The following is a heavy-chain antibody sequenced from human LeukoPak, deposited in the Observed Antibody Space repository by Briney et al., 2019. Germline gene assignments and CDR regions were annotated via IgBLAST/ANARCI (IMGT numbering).Heavy chain of an antibody. CDR2: INHSGST. J-gene: IGHJ6*02. D-gene: IGHD3-3*01. CDR1: GGSFSGYY. Sequence: SETLSLTCAVYGGSFSGYYWSWIRQPPGKGLEWIGEINHSGSTNYNPSLKSRVTISVDTSKNQFSLKLSSVTAADTAVYYCARHGGGRFWSGYSGPEYYYYYGMDVWGQGTTVTVSS. V-gene: IGHV4-34*01. CDR3: ARHGGGRFWSGYSGPEYYYYYGMDV.